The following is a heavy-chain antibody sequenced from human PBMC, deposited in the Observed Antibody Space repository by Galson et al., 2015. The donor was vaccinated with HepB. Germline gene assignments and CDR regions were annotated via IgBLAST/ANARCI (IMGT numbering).Heavy chain of an antibody. CDR1: GFPFSTYA. CDR2: IGSSGEST. V-gene: IGHV3-23*01. Sequence: LRLSCAASGFPFSTYAMSWVRQAPGKGLEWVSGIGSSGESTYYADSVKGRFTISRDNSKSTLFLQMNSLRAEDTAAYYCAKRGNSDNYEGFDYWGQGALVTVSS. D-gene: IGHD2/OR15-2a*01. CDR3: AKRGNSDNYEGFDY. J-gene: IGHJ4*02.